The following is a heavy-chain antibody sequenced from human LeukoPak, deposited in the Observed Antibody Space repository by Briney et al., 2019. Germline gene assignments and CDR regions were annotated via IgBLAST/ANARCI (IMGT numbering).Heavy chain of an antibody. Sequence: GGSLRLSCAASGFIFSSYTMHWVRQAPGKGLEWVAIISYDGSNKYYADSVKGRFTISRDNSKNTLYLQMNSLRAEDTAVYYCAREPNYYGSGNDYWGQGTLVTVSS. J-gene: IGHJ4*02. V-gene: IGHV3-30-3*01. CDR2: ISYDGSNK. CDR1: GFIFSSYT. CDR3: AREPNYYGSGNDY. D-gene: IGHD3-10*01.